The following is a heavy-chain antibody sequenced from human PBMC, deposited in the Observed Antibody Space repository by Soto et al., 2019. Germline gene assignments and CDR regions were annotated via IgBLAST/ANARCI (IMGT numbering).Heavy chain of an antibody. CDR2: ISYDGSNK. J-gene: IGHJ6*02. Sequence: GGSLRLSCAASGFTFSSYGMHWVRQAPGKGLEWVAVISYDGSNKYYADSVKGRFTISRDNSKNTLYLQMNSLRAEDTAVYYCAKILKRELADLYYYYGMDVWGQGTTVTVSS. D-gene: IGHD1-26*01. V-gene: IGHV3-30*18. CDR1: GFTFSSYG. CDR3: AKILKRELADLYYYYGMDV.